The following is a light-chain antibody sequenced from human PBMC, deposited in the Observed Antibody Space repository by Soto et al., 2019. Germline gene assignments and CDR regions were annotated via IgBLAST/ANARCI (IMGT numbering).Light chain of an antibody. CDR3: SSYTSGSTLPWV. J-gene: IGLJ1*01. V-gene: IGLV2-14*01. CDR1: RSDIGDSNF. Sequence: QSVLTQPASVSGSPGQSVTISCTGPRSDIGDSNFISWYQQSPGKAPRLLIYEVNNRPSGVSRRFSGSKAGNTASLTISGLLEDDEADYYCSSYTSGSTLPWVFGTGTKVTV. CDR2: EVN.